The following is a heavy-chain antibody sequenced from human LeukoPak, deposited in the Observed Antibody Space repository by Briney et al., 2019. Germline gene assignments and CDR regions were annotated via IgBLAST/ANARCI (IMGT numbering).Heavy chain of an antibody. D-gene: IGHD3-16*01. CDR1: GFTFSSYS. V-gene: IGHV3-21*01. CDR2: ISSSSTYI. Sequence: NPGGSLRLSCAVPGFTFSSYSMNWVRQAPGKGLEWVSSISSSSTYIYYVDSVKGRFTISGDNAKSSLYLQMNSLRAEDTAVYYCARDTTLGAFDIWGQGTMVTVSS. J-gene: IGHJ3*02. CDR3: ARDTTLGAFDI.